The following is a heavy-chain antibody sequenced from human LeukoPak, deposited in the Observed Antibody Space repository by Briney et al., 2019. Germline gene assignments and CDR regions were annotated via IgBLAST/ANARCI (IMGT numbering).Heavy chain of an antibody. J-gene: IGHJ3*02. CDR2: IYYSGST. CDR3: ASKGLSRHDAFDI. Sequence: PSETLSLTCTVSGGSISSGGYYWSWIRQPPGKGLEWIGYIYYSGSTNYNPSLKSRVTISVDTSKNQFSLKLSSVTAADTAVYYCASKGLSRHDAFDIWGQGTMVTVSS. V-gene: IGHV4-61*08. CDR1: GGSISSGGYY. D-gene: IGHD3-3*02.